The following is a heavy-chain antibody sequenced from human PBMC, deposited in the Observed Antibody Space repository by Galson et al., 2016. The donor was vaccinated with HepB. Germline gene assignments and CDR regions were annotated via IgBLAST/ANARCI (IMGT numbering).Heavy chain of an antibody. CDR2: MSGSGAST. D-gene: IGHD1-7*01. V-gene: IGHV3-23*01. Sequence: SLRLSCAASGFTFSSYAMSWVRQAPGKGLEWVSAMSGSGASTFYADSVKGRFTISRDNSKNTLYLQMNSLRSDDTAVYYCAKGENWNYGVWWYFDLWGRGTLVTVSS. J-gene: IGHJ2*01. CDR3: AKGENWNYGVWWYFDL. CDR1: GFTFSSYA.